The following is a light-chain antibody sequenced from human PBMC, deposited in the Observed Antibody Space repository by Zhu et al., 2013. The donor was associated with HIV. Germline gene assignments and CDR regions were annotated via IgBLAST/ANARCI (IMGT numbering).Light chain of an antibody. V-gene: IGLV2-14*02. CDR3: SSYTSSSTLV. CDR1: NSDVGSYKL. J-gene: IGLJ1*01. Sequence: QSALTQPASVSGSPGQSITVSCTGTNSDVGSYKLVSWYQQHPDKAPKLIISDVTNRPSGIPDRFSGSKSGTSASLTISGLQAEDEADYYCSSYTSSSTLVFGTGTKVTVL. CDR2: DVT.